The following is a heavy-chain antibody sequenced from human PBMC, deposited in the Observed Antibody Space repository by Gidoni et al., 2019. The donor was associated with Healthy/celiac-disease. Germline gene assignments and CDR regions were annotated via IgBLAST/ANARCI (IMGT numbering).Heavy chain of an antibody. J-gene: IGHJ4*02. CDR2: ISGSGGST. CDR3: ATPGRGFASIAVARYYFDY. Sequence: EVQLLESGGGLVQPGGSLRLSCAASGFTFSSYAISWVRQAPGKGLEWVSAISGSGGSTYYADSVKGRFTISRDNSKNTLYLQMNSLRAEDTAVYYCATPGRGFASIAVARYYFDYWGQGTLVTVSS. D-gene: IGHD6-19*01. CDR1: GFTFSSYA. V-gene: IGHV3-23*01.